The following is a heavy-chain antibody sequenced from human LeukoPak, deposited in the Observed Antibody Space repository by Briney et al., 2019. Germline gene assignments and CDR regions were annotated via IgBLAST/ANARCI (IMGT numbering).Heavy chain of an antibody. V-gene: IGHV3-21*01. CDR3: ARADCSGSTCYLRRSWFDP. J-gene: IGHJ5*02. D-gene: IGHD2-2*01. CDR2: ISTSSRYI. CDR1: GFTFSSFD. Sequence: PGGSLRLCCAASGFTFSSFDMNWVRQAPGKGLEWVSSISTSSRYIYYRDSVKGRFTISRDDAKNSLYLQMNSLRVEDTAVYYCARADCSGSTCYLRRSWFDPWGQGTLVTVSS.